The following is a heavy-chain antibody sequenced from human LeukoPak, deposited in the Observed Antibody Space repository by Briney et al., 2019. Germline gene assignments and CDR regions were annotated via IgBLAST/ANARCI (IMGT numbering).Heavy chain of an antibody. J-gene: IGHJ6*02. CDR1: GYTFTSYD. D-gene: IGHD4-17*01. V-gene: IGHV1-8*01. CDR3: ARRPVTTNYYYGMDV. Sequence: ASVKVSCKASGYTFTSYDINWVRQATGQGLEWMGWMNPNSGNTGYAQKFQGRVTMTRDTSTSTVYMELSSLRSEDTAVYYCARRPVTTNYYYGMDVWGQGTTVTVSS. CDR2: MNPNSGNT.